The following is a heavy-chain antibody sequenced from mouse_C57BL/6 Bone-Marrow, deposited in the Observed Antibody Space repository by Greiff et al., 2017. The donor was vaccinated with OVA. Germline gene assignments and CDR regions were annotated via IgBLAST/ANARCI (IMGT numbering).Heavy chain of an antibody. Sequence: EVQLVESGGGLVQPKGSLKLSCAASGFSFNTYAMNWVRQAPGKGLEWVARIRSKRNNYATYYADSVKDRFTISRDDSESMLYLQMNNLKTEDTAMYYCVRQRYGNPFAYWGQGTLVTVSA. CDR2: IRSKRNNYAT. D-gene: IGHD2-10*02. CDR3: VRQRYGNPFAY. J-gene: IGHJ3*01. V-gene: IGHV10-1*01. CDR1: GFSFNTYA.